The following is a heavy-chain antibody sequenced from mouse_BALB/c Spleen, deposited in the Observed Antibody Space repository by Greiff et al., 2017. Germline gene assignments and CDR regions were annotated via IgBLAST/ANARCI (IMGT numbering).Heavy chain of an antibody. CDR3: ARGSRYFDY. Sequence: VQLQQSGPGLVQPSQSLSITCTVSGFSLTSYGVHWVRQSPGKGLEWLGAIWSGGSTDYNAAFISRLSISKDNSKSQVFFKMNSLQANDTAIYYCARGSRYFDYWGQGTTLTVSS. CDR2: IWSGGST. CDR1: GFSLTSYG. V-gene: IGHV2-2*02. D-gene: IGHD1-1*01. J-gene: IGHJ2*01.